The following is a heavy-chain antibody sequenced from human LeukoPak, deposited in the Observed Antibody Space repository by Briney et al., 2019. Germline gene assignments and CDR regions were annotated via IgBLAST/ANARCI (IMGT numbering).Heavy chain of an antibody. CDR2: ISAYNGNT. J-gene: IGHJ6*03. D-gene: IGHD1-26*01. CDR1: GYTFTSYG. CDR3: AAGPWGPGSYYYYMDV. Sequence: ASVKVSCKASGYTFTSYGISWVRQAPGQGLEWMGWISAYNGNTNYAQKLQGRVTMTTDTSTSTAYMELRSLRSDDTAVYYCAAGPWGPGSYYYYMDVWGKGTTVTVSS. V-gene: IGHV1-18*01.